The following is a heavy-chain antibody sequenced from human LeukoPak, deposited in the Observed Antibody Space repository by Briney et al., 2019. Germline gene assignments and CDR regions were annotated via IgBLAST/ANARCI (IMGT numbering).Heavy chain of an antibody. CDR2: ISGSGGST. CDR3: AKTRQAHTAMVSYYYYGMDV. Sequence: PGGSLRLSCAASGITFSSYAMSWVRQAPGEGLEWVSAISGSGGSTYYADSVKGRFTISRDNSKNTLYLQMNSLRAEDTAVYYCAKTRQAHTAMVSYYYYGMDVWGQGTTVTVSS. CDR1: GITFSSYA. V-gene: IGHV3-23*01. D-gene: IGHD5-18*01. J-gene: IGHJ6*02.